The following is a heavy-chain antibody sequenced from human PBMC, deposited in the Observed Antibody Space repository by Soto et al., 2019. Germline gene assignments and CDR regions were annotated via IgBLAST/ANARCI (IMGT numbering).Heavy chain of an antibody. CDR2: IYYSGST. CDR3: ARLRGYSGYDNRRRNYYMDV. V-gene: IGHV4-59*08. J-gene: IGHJ6*03. D-gene: IGHD5-12*01. Sequence: SETLSLTCTVSGGSISSYYWSWIRQPPGKGLEWIGYIYYSGSTNYNPSLKSRVTISVDTSKNQFSLKLSSVTAADTAVYYCARLRGYSGYDNRRRNYYMDVWGKGTTVTVSS. CDR1: GGSISSYY.